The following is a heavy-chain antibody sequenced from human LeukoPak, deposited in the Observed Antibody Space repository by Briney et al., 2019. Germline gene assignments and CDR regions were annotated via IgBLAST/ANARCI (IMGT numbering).Heavy chain of an antibody. D-gene: IGHD3-22*01. CDR1: AFTFSSYG. CDR3: AKGAPADDSSGLVFDY. J-gene: IGHJ4*02. CDR2: IWYDGSNK. Sequence: GGSLRLSCAASAFTFSSYGMHWVRQAPGKGLEWVAVIWYDGSNKYYVDSVKGRFTISRDNSKKTLYLQMNSLRAEDTAVYYCAKGAPADDSSGLVFDYWGQGTLVTVSS. V-gene: IGHV3-33*06.